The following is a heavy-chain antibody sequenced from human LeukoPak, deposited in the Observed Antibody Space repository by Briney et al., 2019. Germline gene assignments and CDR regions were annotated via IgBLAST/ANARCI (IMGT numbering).Heavy chain of an antibody. Sequence: SETLSLTCTVSGGSISSYYWSWIRQPAGKGLEWIGRLYTSGSTNYNPSLKSRVTMSVDTSKNQFSLKLSSVTAADTAVYYCARQLYYYGSGSYYKDLYYFDYWGQGTLVTVSS. CDR1: GGSISSYY. V-gene: IGHV4-4*07. CDR2: LYTSGST. CDR3: ARQLYYYGSGSYYKDLYYFDY. D-gene: IGHD3-10*01. J-gene: IGHJ4*02.